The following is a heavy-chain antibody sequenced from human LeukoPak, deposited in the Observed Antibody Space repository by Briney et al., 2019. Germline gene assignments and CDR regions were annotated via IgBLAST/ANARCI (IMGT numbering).Heavy chain of an antibody. CDR1: GGSFSGYY. V-gene: IGHV4-34*01. CDR2: INHSGST. D-gene: IGHD3-22*01. J-gene: IGHJ4*02. Sequence: SETPSLTCAVYGGSFSGYYWSWIRQPPGKGLEWIGEINHSGSTNYNPSLKSRVTVSVDTSKNQFSLKLTSMTAADTAVFYCAGYCYDNSGYLDDYWGQGTLVSVSS. CDR3: AGYCYDNSGYLDDY.